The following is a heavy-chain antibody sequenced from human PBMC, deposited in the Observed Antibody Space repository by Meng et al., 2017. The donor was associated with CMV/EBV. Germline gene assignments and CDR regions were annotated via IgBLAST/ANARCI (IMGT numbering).Heavy chain of an antibody. J-gene: IGHJ4*02. D-gene: IGHD3-22*01. CDR3: ARDNSRGYYSDY. Sequence: CASVGRAVSSYWMNWGRQGLGKGVVWVSSISRNESNKSRAGCVTGRFAISRDNANNKLYLQMNSERAEDTAVYYCARDNSRGYYSDYWGQGTLVTVSS. V-gene: IGHV3-74*01. CDR1: GRAVSSYW. CDR2: ISRNESNK.